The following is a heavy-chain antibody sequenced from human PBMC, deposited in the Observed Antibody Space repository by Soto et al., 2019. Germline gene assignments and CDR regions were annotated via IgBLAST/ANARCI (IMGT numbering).Heavy chain of an antibody. CDR1: GGSISSGGYY. CDR2: IYYSGST. V-gene: IGHV4-31*03. J-gene: IGHJ4*02. D-gene: IGHD5-18*01. Sequence: PSETLSLTCTVSGGSISSGGYYWSWIRQHPGKGLEWIGYIYYSGSTYYNPSLKSRVTISVDTSKNQFPLKLSSVTAADTAVYYCARGGYSYGYGPVPFDYWGQGTLVTVSS. CDR3: ARGGYSYGYGPVPFDY.